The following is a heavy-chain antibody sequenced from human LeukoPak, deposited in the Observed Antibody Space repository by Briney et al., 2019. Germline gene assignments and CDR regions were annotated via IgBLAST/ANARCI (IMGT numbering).Heavy chain of an antibody. CDR3: ASHIYCGGDCYPLFDY. CDR1: GGTFGSYA. Sequence: GASVKVSCKASGGTFGSYAISWVRQAPGQGLEWMGGIIPIFGTANYAQKFQGRVTITTDESTSTAYMELSSLRSEDTAVYYCASHIYCGGDCYPLFDYWGQGTLVTVSS. J-gene: IGHJ4*02. D-gene: IGHD2-21*02. V-gene: IGHV1-69*05. CDR2: IIPIFGTA.